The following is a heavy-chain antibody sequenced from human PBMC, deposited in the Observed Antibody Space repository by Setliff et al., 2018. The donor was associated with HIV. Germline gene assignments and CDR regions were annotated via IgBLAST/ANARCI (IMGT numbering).Heavy chain of an antibody. CDR3: ARDQPQDYDSLTGYYTGRYFDY. CDR2: IYHSGRT. Sequence: SETLSLTCTVSGGSISSNSYYWGWIRQPPGKGLEWIGSIYHSGRTYYNPSLKSRVTISVDTSKNQFSLKLTSVTAADTAVYYCARDQPQDYDSLTGYYTGRYFDYWGRRTLVTVSS. V-gene: IGHV4-39*07. D-gene: IGHD3-9*01. J-gene: IGHJ4*02. CDR1: GGSISSNSYY.